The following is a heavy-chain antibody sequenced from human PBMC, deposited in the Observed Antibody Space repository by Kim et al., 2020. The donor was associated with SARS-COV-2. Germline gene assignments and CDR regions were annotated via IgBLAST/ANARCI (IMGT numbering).Heavy chain of an antibody. CDR2: VYYTGNT. CDR3: ARLKKSSSGPQASWFDP. J-gene: IGHJ5*02. Sequence: SETLSLTCTVSGGSINNVISYWAWIRQPPGMGLEWIGSVYYTGNTYYNPSLKSRVTISVDMSKNLFSLKLSSVTAPDTAVYYCARLKKSSSGPQASWFDP. D-gene: IGHD6-13*01. CDR1: GGSINNVISY. V-gene: IGHV4-39*02.